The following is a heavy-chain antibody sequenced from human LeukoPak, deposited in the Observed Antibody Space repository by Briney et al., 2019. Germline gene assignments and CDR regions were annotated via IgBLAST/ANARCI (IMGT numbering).Heavy chain of an antibody. D-gene: IGHD2-2*01. J-gene: IGHJ5*02. Sequence: NPSVTLSLTCSVYRGIFSGYYWMWMRQPPGKGLEWIGEINHSGSTNYNPSLESRVTITVNTSKNHFSHMISLVTAADTPVYYCARGKRAVVPGATMSCFDPWGQGTLVTVSS. CDR3: ARGKRAVVPGATMSCFDP. V-gene: IGHV4-34*01. CDR2: INHSGST. CDR1: RGIFSGYY.